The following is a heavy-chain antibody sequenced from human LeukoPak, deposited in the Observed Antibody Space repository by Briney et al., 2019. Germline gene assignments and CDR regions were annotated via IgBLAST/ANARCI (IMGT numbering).Heavy chain of an antibody. Sequence: ASVKVSCKASGYTFTSYYMHWVRQAPGQGLEWMGIINPSGGSTSYAQKFQGRVTMTTDTSTSTAYMELRSLRSDDTAVYHCARDPAQLTGIWAFDIWGQGTMVTVSS. CDR1: GYTFTSYY. J-gene: IGHJ3*02. CDR2: INPSGGST. V-gene: IGHV1-46*01. CDR3: ARDPAQLTGIWAFDI. D-gene: IGHD1-1*01.